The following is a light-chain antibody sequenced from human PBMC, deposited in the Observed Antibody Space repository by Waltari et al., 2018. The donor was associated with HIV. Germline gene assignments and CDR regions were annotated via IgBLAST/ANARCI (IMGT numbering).Light chain of an antibody. V-gene: IGKV1-39*01. CDR2: GAS. CDR3: QQSYSTPYT. Sequence: DIQMTQSPSSLSASVGDGVTITCRATQSISSYLNLYQQKLGAAPKLLIYGASTLQSGVPSRISGSGSGTDFTLTINNLQPEDFAIYYCQQSYSTPYTFGQGTKVEIK. CDR1: QSISSY. J-gene: IGKJ2*01.